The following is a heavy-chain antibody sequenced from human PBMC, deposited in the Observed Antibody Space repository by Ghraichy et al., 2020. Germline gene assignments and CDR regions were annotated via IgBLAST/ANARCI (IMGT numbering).Heavy chain of an antibody. CDR2: IIPIFGTA. V-gene: IGHV1-69*13. D-gene: IGHD5-18*01. CDR3: ARDRGYSDGHYYYGMDV. Sequence: SVKVSCKASGGTFSSYAISWVRQAPGQGLEWMGGIIPIFGTANYAQKFQGRVTITADESTSTAYMELSSLRSEDTAVYYCARDRGYSDGHYYYGMDVWGQGTTVTVSS. J-gene: IGHJ6*02. CDR1: GGTFSSYA.